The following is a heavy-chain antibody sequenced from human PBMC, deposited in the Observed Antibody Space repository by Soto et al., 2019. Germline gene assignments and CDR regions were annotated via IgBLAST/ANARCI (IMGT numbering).Heavy chain of an antibody. CDR1: GFTFSRYY. Sequence: GGSLRLSCAASGFTFSRYYMNWVRQAPGKGLEWVSSISTTSTYTHYADSLKGRFTISRDNAKKLLYLQMDSLRAEDTAVYYCERDDGMRSNNVKAFDIWGQGTKATVSS. D-gene: IGHD4-4*01. CDR3: ERDDGMRSNNVKAFDI. CDR2: ISTTSTYT. V-gene: IGHV3-21*01. J-gene: IGHJ3*02.